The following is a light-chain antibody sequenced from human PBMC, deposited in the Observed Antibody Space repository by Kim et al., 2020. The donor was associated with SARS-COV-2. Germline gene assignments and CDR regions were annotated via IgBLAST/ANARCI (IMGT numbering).Light chain of an antibody. V-gene: IGKV3-20*01. J-gene: IGKJ4*01. CDR2: AAS. CDR3: QQYGSSPLT. Sequence: PGERATLSCRASQSVSSSNLAWYQQKAGQAPRLLIYAASRRATDIPDRFSGSGSGTDFTLTISRLEPEDFALYYCQQYGSSPLTFGGGTMV. CDR1: QSVSSSN.